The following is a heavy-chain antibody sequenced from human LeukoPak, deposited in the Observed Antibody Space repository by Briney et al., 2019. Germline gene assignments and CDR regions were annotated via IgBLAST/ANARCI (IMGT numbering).Heavy chain of an antibody. D-gene: IGHD2-21*02. CDR3: LHCGGDCYSGLGPDY. J-gene: IGHJ4*02. Sequence: PSETLSLTCAVYGGSFSGYYWSWIRQPPGKGLEWIGEINHSGSTNYNPSLKSRVTISVDTSKNQFSLKLSSVTAADTAVYYCLHCGGDCYSGLGPDYWGRGTLVTVSS. V-gene: IGHV4-34*01. CDR2: INHSGST. CDR1: GGSFSGYY.